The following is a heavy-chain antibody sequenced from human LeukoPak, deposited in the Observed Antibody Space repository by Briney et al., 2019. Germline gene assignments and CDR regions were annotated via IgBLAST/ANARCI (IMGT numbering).Heavy chain of an antibody. CDR1: GYTFTSDD. J-gene: IGHJ4*02. CDR3: AREMTTVTTSLDY. Sequence: GASVKVSCKASGYTFTSDDINWVRQATGQGLEWMGWMNPNSGNTGYAQKFQGRVTMTRNTSISTAYMELSSLRSEDTAVYYCAREMTTVTTSLDYWGQGTLVTVSS. D-gene: IGHD4-17*01. CDR2: MNPNSGNT. V-gene: IGHV1-8*01.